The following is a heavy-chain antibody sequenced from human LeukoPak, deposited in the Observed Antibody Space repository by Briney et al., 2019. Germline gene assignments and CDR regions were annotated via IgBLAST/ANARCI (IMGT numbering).Heavy chain of an antibody. CDR1: GDSISSYY. CDR2: IYNSGST. D-gene: IGHD3-3*01. Sequence: SETLSLTCTVSGDSISSYYWSWIRQPPGKGLEWIGYIYNSGSTKYNPSLKSRVTISIDKSKNQFSLKVNSVTAADTAVYYCARGGTSALEWFGPWGQGTLVTVSS. V-gene: IGHV4-59*01. J-gene: IGHJ5*02. CDR3: ARGGTSALEWFGP.